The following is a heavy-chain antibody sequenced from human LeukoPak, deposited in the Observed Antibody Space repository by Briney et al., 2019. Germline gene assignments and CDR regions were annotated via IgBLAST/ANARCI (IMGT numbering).Heavy chain of an antibody. CDR2: ISSSSTYT. Sequence: PGGSLRLSCTVSGHPFSSFTLNWVRQSPGKGLEWVSSISSSSTYTYYADSVKGRFTISRDNAKNSLFLQMNSLRAEDTAVYYCAKVRFGVTARYYFDYWGQGTLVTVSS. CDR3: AKVRFGVTARYYFDY. J-gene: IGHJ4*02. V-gene: IGHV3-21*04. D-gene: IGHD3-10*01. CDR1: GHPFSSFT.